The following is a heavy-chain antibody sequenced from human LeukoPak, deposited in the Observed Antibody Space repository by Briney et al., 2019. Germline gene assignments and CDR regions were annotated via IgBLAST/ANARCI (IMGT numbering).Heavy chain of an antibody. Sequence: GGSLRLSCAASGFTFSTFGMHWVRQAPGKGLAWVAVISYDGTNKYFADSVKGRFTISRDNSNNTLYLQMNSLRVEDTAVYYCVKRLPPGGAFDIWGRGTMVTVSS. V-gene: IGHV3-30*18. CDR3: VKRLPPGGAFDI. D-gene: IGHD3-16*01. CDR1: GFTFSTFG. J-gene: IGHJ3*02. CDR2: ISYDGTNK.